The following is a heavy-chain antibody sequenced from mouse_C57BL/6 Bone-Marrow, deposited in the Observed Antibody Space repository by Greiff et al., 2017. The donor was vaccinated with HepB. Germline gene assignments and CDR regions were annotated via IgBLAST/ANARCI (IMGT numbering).Heavy chain of an antibody. Sequence: EVKVEESGPGLVKPSQSLSLTCSVTGYSITSGYYWNWIRQFPGNKLEWMGYISYDGSNNYNPSLKNRISITRDTSKNQFFLKLNSVTTEDTATYYCARSSWLWGQGTTLTVSS. CDR2: ISYDGSN. CDR1: GYSITSGYY. CDR3: ARSSWL. J-gene: IGHJ2*01. V-gene: IGHV3-6*01.